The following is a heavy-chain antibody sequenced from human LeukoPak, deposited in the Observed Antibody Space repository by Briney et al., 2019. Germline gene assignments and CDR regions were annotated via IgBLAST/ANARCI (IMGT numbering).Heavy chain of an antibody. J-gene: IGHJ5*02. CDR2: IYYSGST. Sequence: SETLSLTCTVSGGSISSYYWGWIRQPPGKGLEWIGSIYYSGSTYYNPSLKSRVTISVDTSKNQFSLKLSSVTAADTAVYYCARGRTRWFDPWGQGTLVTVSS. V-gene: IGHV4-39*07. CDR3: ARGRTRWFDP. CDR1: GGSISSYY.